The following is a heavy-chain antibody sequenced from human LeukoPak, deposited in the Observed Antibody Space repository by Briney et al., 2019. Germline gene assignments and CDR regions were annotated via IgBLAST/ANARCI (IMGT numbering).Heavy chain of an antibody. Sequence: ASVKVSCKVSGYTLTELSMRWVRQAPGKGLEWMGGFDPEDGETIYAQKFQGRVTMTEDTSTDTAYMELSSLRSEDTAVYYCATAPDYYDSSGYYTDYWGQGTLVTVSS. CDR2: FDPEDGET. CDR1: GYTLTELS. D-gene: IGHD3-22*01. J-gene: IGHJ4*02. V-gene: IGHV1-24*01. CDR3: ATAPDYYDSSGYYTDY.